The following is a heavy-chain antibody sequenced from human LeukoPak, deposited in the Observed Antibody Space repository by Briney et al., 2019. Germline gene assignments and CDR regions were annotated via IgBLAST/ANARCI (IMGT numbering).Heavy chain of an antibody. D-gene: IGHD6-13*01. CDR1: GYIFTSYG. CDR2: ISAYTGNT. V-gene: IGHV1-18*01. J-gene: IGHJ4*02. Sequence: ASVKVSCKTSGYIFTSYGISWVRQAPGQGLEWMGWISAYTGNTNYAQNLQGRVTMTTDTSTGTAYMELRSLRSDDTAVYYCARDRGAGQHLVIDYWGQGTLVTVSS. CDR3: ARDRGAGQHLVIDY.